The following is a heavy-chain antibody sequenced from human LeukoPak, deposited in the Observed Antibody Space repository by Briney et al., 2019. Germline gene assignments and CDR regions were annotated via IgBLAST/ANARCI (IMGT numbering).Heavy chain of an antibody. CDR1: GFTVSSNY. J-gene: IGHJ4*02. CDR2: IYSGGST. D-gene: IGHD3-16*02. CDR3: ARDPGRLGVLSVPY. Sequence: PGGSLRLSCAASGFTVSSNYMSWVRQAPGKGLEWVSVIYSGGSTYYADSVKGRFTISRDNSKNTLYLQMNSLRAEDTAVYYCARDPGRLGVLSVPYWGQGTLVTVSS. V-gene: IGHV3-53*01.